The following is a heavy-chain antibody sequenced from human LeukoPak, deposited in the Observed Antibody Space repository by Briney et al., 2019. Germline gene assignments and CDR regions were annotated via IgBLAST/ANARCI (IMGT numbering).Heavy chain of an antibody. Sequence: PGGSLRLSCAASGFTFSSYAMSWVRQAPGKGLEWVSAISGSGGSTYYADSVKGRFTISRDNSKNTLYLQMNSLRAEDTAVYYCAKVGYCSGGGCYDYWGQGTLVTVSS. V-gene: IGHV3-23*01. D-gene: IGHD2-15*01. CDR1: GFTFSSYA. CDR3: AKVGYCSGGGCYDY. J-gene: IGHJ4*02. CDR2: ISGSGGST.